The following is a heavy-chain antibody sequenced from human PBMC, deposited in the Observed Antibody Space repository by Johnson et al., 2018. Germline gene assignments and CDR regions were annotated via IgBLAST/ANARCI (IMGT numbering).Heavy chain of an antibody. CDR1: GFTLSSYS. CDR3: ARGATIGWIEL. J-gene: IGHJ2*01. V-gene: IGHV3-48*02. D-gene: IGHD5-24*01. CDR2: ISSSSSTI. Sequence: VQLVESGGGLVQPGGSLRLSCAASGFTLSSYSMNWVRQAPGKGLEWVSYISSSSSTIYYADSVRGRFTISRYNATHSLYLQMNSLRDDDTAVYYGARGATIGWIELLGRGTLVTVSS.